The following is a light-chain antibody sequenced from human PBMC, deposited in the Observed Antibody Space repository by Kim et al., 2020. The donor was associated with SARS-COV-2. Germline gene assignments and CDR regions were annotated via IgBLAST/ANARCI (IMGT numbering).Light chain of an antibody. CDR1: QGISNY. J-gene: IGKJ1*01. V-gene: IGKV1-27*01. CDR3: QKYDTAPWT. CDR2: AAS. Sequence: ASVGDGVTITCRASQGISNYLAWYQQKPGEAPKLLIYAASTLQFGVSTRFSGSGSGTEFTLTISNLQPEDVATYYCQKYDTAPWTFGHGTKVDIK.